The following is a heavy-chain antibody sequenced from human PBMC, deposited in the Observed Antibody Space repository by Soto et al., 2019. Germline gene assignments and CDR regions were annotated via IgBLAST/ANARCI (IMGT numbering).Heavy chain of an antibody. J-gene: IGHJ6*02. D-gene: IGHD2-8*01. V-gene: IGHV3-33*06. Sequence: WGSLRLSCVASGFTFSSYGMRWVRQAPGKGLEWVAVMSYDGSHEYYADSVKGRFTISRDNSKTILYLQMNSLRLEDTAVYYCAKGSVLRVVEAPLAILGGVDVWGQGAMVTVSS. CDR2: MSYDGSHE. CDR1: GFTFSSYG. CDR3: AKGSVLRVVEAPLAILGGVDV.